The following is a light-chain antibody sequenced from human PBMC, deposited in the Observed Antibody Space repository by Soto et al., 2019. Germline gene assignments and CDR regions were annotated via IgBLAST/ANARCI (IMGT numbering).Light chain of an antibody. J-gene: IGLJ1*01. CDR2: EVS. V-gene: IGLV2-14*01. CDR1: SSDVGGYNY. CDR3: SSYTSSTPYV. Sequence: QSVLTQPASVSGSPGQSISISCTGTSSDVGGYNYVSWYQQQPGKAPKLMIYEVSSRPSGVSDRFSGSKSGNTASLTISGLQADDEADYYCSSYTSSTPYVFGTGTKVTGL.